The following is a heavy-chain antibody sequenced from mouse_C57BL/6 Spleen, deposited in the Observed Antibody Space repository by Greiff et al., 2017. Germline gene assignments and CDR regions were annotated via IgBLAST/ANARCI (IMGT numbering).Heavy chain of an antibody. CDR2: IDPSDSYT. Sequence: VQLQQPGAELVMPGASVKLSCKASGYTFTSYWMHWVKQRPGQGLEWIGEIDPSDSYTNYNQKFKGKSTLTVDKSSSTAYMQLISLTSDDSAVYYCATSGTKGYFDVWGTGTTVTVSS. D-gene: IGHD4-1*01. CDR1: GYTFTSYW. V-gene: IGHV1-69*01. J-gene: IGHJ1*03. CDR3: ATSGTKGYFDV.